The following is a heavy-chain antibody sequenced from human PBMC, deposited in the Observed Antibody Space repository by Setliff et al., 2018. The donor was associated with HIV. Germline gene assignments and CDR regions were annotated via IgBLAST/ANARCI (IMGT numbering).Heavy chain of an antibody. CDR2: IYIYNSGST. J-gene: IGHJ4*02. Sequence: PSETLSLTCSVSGGSFSGYYWSWIRQPPGKGLEWIGYIYIYNSGSTNYNPSLTIRVTISADTSRNQFSLKLTSVTAAYTAIYYCARGANFDYWGQGTQVTVSS. CDR1: GGSFSGYY. CDR3: ARGANFDY. V-gene: IGHV4-59*01.